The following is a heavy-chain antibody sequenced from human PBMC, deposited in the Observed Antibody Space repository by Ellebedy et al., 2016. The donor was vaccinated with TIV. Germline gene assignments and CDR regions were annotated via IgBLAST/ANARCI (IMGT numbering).Heavy chain of an antibody. CDR1: GYTFTSYY. CDR3: ARGGYSYGYTVDY. J-gene: IGHJ4*02. Sequence: ASVTVSCXASGYTFTSYYMHWVRQAPGQGLEWMGISNPSGGSTGYAQKFQGRVTMTRDTSTSTVYMELNSLRSEDTAVYYCARGGYSYGYTVDYWGQGTLVTVSS. D-gene: IGHD5-18*01. CDR2: SNPSGGST. V-gene: IGHV1-46*01.